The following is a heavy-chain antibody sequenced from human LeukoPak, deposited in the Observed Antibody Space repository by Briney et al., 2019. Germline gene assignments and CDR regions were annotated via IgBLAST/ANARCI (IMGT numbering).Heavy chain of an antibody. J-gene: IGHJ4*02. CDR1: GGSFSGYY. CDR3: ARAWYYYGSGSYFSGNLDY. Sequence: SETLSLTCAVYGGSFSGYYWSRIRQPPGKGLEWIGGINHSGSTNYNPSLKSRVTISVDTSKNQFSLKLSSVTAADTAVYYCARAWYYYGSGSYFSGNLDYWGQGTLVTVSS. D-gene: IGHD3-10*01. CDR2: INHSGST. V-gene: IGHV4-34*01.